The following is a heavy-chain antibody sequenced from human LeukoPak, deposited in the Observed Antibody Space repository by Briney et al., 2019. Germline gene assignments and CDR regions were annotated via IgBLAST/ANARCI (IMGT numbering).Heavy chain of an antibody. V-gene: IGHV3-30*04. CDR1: GFTFSSYA. D-gene: IGHD3-22*01. Sequence: PGGSLRLSCAASGFTFSSYAMHWVRQAPGKGLEWVAVISYDGSKKYYADSVKGRFTISRDNSKNTLYLQMNSLRAEDTAVYYCAREFDSSGYYYSYYYYYMDVWGKGTTVTVSS. CDR2: ISYDGSKK. J-gene: IGHJ6*03. CDR3: AREFDSSGYYYSYYYYYMDV.